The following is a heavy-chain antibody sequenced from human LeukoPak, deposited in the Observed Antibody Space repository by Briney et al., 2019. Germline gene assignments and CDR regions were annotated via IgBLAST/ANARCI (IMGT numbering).Heavy chain of an antibody. CDR2: INPSGGST. V-gene: IGHV1-46*01. Sequence: ASVKVSCKASGYTFTSYYMHWVRQAPGQGLKWMGIINPSGGSTSYAQKFQGRVTMTRGTSISTAYMELSRLRSDDTAVYYCARDRLMVRGQVGYWGQGTLVTVSS. CDR1: GYTFTSYY. D-gene: IGHD3-10*01. J-gene: IGHJ4*02. CDR3: ARDRLMVRGQVGY.